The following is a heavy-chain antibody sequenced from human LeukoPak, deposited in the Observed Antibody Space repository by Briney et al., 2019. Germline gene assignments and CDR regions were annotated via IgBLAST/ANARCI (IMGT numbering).Heavy chain of an antibody. CDR2: IYSSGST. CDR1: GGSISSYH. CDR3: ARARNYYDSSGFYYEGDAFDI. J-gene: IGHJ3*02. Sequence: SETLSLTCTVSGGSISSYHWSWIWQPPGKGLESIGYIYSSGSTHYNPSLKSRVTISVDTSKNQFSLKLSSVTAADTAVYYCARARNYYDSSGFYYEGDAFDIWGQGTMVTVSS. D-gene: IGHD3-22*01. V-gene: IGHV4-59*01.